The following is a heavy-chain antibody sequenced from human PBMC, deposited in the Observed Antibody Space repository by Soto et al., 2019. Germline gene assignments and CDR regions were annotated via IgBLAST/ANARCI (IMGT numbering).Heavy chain of an antibody. Sequence: GGSLRLSWAAFGFTFSNFAMSWVRQAPGKGLEWVSAISGSGGSTYYADSVKGRFTISRDNSKNTLYLQMNSLRAEDTAVYYCAKGLYYDSSGAIDYRGQGALVTVSS. V-gene: IGHV3-23*01. J-gene: IGHJ4*02. CDR3: AKGLYYDSSGAIDY. CDR2: ISGSGGST. D-gene: IGHD3-22*01. CDR1: GFTFSNFA.